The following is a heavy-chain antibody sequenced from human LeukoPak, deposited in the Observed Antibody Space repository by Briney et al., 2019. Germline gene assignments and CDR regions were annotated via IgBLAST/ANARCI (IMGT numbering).Heavy chain of an antibody. V-gene: IGHV4-59*01. CDR1: GGSISSYY. Sequence: KTSETLSLTCSVSGGSISSYYWSWIRQPPGKGLEWIGYIYYSGSTNYNPSLKSRVTISVDTSKNQLSLKLSSLTAADTAVYYCARGRGNLLHYFDYWGQGTLVTVSS. CDR2: IYYSGST. J-gene: IGHJ4*02. CDR3: ARGRGNLLHYFDY. D-gene: IGHD4-23*01.